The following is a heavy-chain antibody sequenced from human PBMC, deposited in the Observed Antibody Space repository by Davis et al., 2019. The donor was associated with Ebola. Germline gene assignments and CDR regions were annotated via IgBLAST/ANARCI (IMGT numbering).Heavy chain of an antibody. Sequence: SVKVSCKASGGTFSSYAISWVRQAPGQGLEWMGGIIPIFGTANYAQKFQGRVTITADKSTSTAYMELRSLRSGDTAVYYCARDLITIFGVVISASDPWGQGTLVTVSS. CDR2: IIPIFGTA. J-gene: IGHJ5*02. D-gene: IGHD3-3*01. CDR3: ARDLITIFGVVISASDP. CDR1: GGTFSSYA. V-gene: IGHV1-69*06.